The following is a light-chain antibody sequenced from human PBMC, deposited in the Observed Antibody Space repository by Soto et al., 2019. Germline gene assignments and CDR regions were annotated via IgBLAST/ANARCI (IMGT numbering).Light chain of an antibody. V-gene: IGLV2-8*01. J-gene: IGLJ1*01. Sequence: QSVLKQPPSATGSPGQSLTISCTGTKSDIGVYDFVSWHQHHPGKAPRLIIYEVVQRPSGVPDRFSGSKSGNTASLTVSGLQAADEADYFCKSYAGSNTYVFGSGTKV. CDR1: KSDIGVYDF. CDR3: KSYAGSNTYV. CDR2: EVV.